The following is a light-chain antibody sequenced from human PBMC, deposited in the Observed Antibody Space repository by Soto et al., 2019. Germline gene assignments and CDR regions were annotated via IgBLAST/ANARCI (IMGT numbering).Light chain of an antibody. V-gene: IGKV1-5*03. CDR1: QAVSSW. J-gene: IGKJ1*01. CDR2: KAS. CDR3: QDYSTDSRT. Sequence: DIQMTQSPSTLSASVGDRVSITCRASQAVSSWLAWYQQKPGKAPKPLIYKASTLESGVPSRFSGSGSGTEFTLTISSLQPDDFATYYCQDYSTDSRTFDQGTRVEIK.